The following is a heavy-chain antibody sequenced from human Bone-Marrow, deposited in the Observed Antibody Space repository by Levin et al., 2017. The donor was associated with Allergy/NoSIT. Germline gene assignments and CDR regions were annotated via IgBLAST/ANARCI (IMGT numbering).Heavy chain of an antibody. Sequence: SETLSLTCAVYGGSFSAYYCSWIRQPPGKGLEWIGETNHNGGTNYNPSLKSRVTISVDTSKNQFSLKLISVTAADTAVYYCAIAAYDFDSWGQGTLVTVSS. D-gene: IGHD4-17*01. J-gene: IGHJ4*02. CDR3: AIAAYDFDS. CDR1: GGSFSAYY. V-gene: IGHV4-34*01. CDR2: TNHNGGT.